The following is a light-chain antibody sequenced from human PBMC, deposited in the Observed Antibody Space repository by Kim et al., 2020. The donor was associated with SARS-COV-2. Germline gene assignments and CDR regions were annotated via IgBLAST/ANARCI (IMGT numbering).Light chain of an antibody. CDR1: NSDVGTYNL. CDR3: SSYAGSGLGV. J-gene: IGLJ3*02. Sequence: QSALTQPASVSGSPGQSITISCTGTNSDVGTYNLVSWYQQHPGTAPKLMIYEVNNRPSGVSDRFSGSKSGNTASLTISGLQAEDEADYYCSSYAGSGLGVFGGGTKVTVL. CDR2: EVN. V-gene: IGLV2-23*02.